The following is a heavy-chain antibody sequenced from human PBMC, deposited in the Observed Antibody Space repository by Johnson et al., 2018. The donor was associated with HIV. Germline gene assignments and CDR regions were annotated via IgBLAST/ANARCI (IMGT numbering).Heavy chain of an antibody. V-gene: IGHV3-9*01. CDR1: GFTFDNYA. D-gene: IGHD3-22*01. Sequence: VQLVESGGGLVQPGRSLRLSCAASGFTFDNYAMHWVRQAPGKGLEWVSGITWNSGSIGYADSVKGRFTISRDNAKNTLYLQMNSLRDEDTAVYYCAKTITMIGRFDAFDIWGQGTMVTVSS. J-gene: IGHJ3*02. CDR2: ITWNSGSI. CDR3: AKTITMIGRFDAFDI.